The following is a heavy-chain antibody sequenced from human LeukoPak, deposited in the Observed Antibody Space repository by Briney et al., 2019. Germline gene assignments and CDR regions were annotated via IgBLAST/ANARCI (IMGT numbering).Heavy chain of an antibody. CDR2: ISSSSSNI. CDR1: GFTFSTYT. D-gene: IGHD6-13*01. V-gene: IGHV3-21*01. Sequence: PGGSLRLSCAASGFTFSTYTMKWVRQAPGKGLQWVSSISSSSSNIYYADSVKGRFTISRDNAKNSLYLQMNSLRAEDTAVYFCARHPLGSNSWYWSGDYWGQGTLVTVSS. CDR3: ARHPLGSNSWYWSGDY. J-gene: IGHJ4*02.